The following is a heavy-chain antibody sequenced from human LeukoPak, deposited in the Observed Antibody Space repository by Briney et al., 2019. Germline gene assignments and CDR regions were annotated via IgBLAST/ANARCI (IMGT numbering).Heavy chain of an antibody. D-gene: IGHD2-21*01. CDR1: GFTFSSYS. CDR3: ARDQDGDCYSCYYYMDV. V-gene: IGHV3-48*01. J-gene: IGHJ6*03. Sequence: GGSLRLSCAASGFTFSSYSMTWVRQAPGKGLEWVSYFSSSSSTIYYADSVKGRFTISRDNAKNSLYLQMNSLRAEDTAVYYCARDQDGDCYSCYYYMDVWGKGTTVTVSS. CDR2: FSSSSSTI.